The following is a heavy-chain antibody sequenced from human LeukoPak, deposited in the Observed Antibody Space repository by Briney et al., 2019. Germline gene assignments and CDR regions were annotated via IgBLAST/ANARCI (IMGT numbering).Heavy chain of an antibody. CDR1: GFTFSSYG. Sequence: GGSLRLSCAASGFTFSSYGMHWVRQAPGKGLEWVAVIWYDGSNKYYADSVKGRFTISRDNSKNTLYLQMNSLRAEDTAVYYCAGHDSSGYYYSVSAFDIWGQGTMVTVSS. CDR2: IWYDGSNK. D-gene: IGHD3-22*01. CDR3: AGHDSSGYYYSVSAFDI. J-gene: IGHJ3*02. V-gene: IGHV3-33*01.